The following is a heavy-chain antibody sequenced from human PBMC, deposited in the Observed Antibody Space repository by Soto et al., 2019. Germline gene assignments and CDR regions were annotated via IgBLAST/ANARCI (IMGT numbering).Heavy chain of an antibody. J-gene: IGHJ6*02. V-gene: IGHV1-69*01. CDR2: IIPIFGTA. D-gene: IGHD6-13*01. CDR3: ARGRSSSDRFTYYYYGMDV. Sequence: QVQLVQSGAEVKKPGSSVKVSCKASGGTFSSYAISWVRQAPGQWLEWMGGIIPIFGTANYAQKFQGRVTITADESTSTAYMELSSLRSEDTAVYYCARGRSSSDRFTYYYYGMDVWGQGTTVTVSS. CDR1: GGTFSSYA.